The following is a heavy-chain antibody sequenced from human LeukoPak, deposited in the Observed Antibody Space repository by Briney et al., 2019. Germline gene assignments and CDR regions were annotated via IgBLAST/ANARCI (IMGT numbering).Heavy chain of an antibody. V-gene: IGHV3-74*01. Sequence: GGSLRPSCAASGFTFSTYWMHWVRQAPGKRPLRRSRVSGDGSSRTYADSVKDRFAISRDNAKNTLYLEMNSLRAEDTAIYYCARGPISSNPGTWGQGTLVTVSS. D-gene: IGHD2-2*01. CDR3: ARGPISSNPGT. J-gene: IGHJ5*02. CDR2: VSGDGSSR. CDR1: GFTFSTYW.